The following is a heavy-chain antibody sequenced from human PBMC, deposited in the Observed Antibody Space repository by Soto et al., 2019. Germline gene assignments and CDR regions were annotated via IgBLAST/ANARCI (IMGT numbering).Heavy chain of an antibody. CDR3: ARGPGGPDGPGDY. Sequence: ASVKVSCKASGFTFIIYGITWVRQAPGQGLEWMGWISANNVNTHYAQKFQGRVTITRDTSASTAYMELSSLRFEDTAVYYCARGPGGPDGPGDYWGQGTLVTVSS. CDR2: ISANNVNT. D-gene: IGHD2-15*01. CDR1: GFTFIIYG. V-gene: IGHV1-18*01. J-gene: IGHJ4*02.